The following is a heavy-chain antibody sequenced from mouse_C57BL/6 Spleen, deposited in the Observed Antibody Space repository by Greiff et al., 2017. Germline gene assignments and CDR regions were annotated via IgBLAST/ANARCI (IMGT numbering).Heavy chain of an antibody. V-gene: IGHV3-6*01. CDR2: ISYDGSN. J-gene: IGHJ4*01. Sequence: EVKLQESGPGLVKPSQSLSLTCSVTGYSITSGYYWNWIRQSPGNKLEWMGYISYDGSNNYNPSLKNRISITRDTSKNQFCLKLNSVTTEDTATYYCARDGYYLYYYAMDYWGQGTSVTVSS. D-gene: IGHD2-3*01. CDR3: ARDGYYLYYYAMDY. CDR1: GYSITSGYY.